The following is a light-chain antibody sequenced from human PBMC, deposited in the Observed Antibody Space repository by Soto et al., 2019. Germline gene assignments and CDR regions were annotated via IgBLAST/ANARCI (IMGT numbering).Light chain of an antibody. CDR1: QRISSW. CDR2: DAS. CDR3: QQYNSYPLT. Sequence: DIQMTQSPSTLSASVGDRVTITCRASQRISSWLAWYQPNPGKAPKLLIYDASSLESGVPSRFSGSGSGTEFTLTISSLQPDDFATYYCQQYNSYPLTFGQGTKVEIK. J-gene: IGKJ1*01. V-gene: IGKV1-5*01.